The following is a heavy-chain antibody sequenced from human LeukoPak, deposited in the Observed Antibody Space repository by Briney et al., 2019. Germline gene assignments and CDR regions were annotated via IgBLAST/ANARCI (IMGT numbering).Heavy chain of an antibody. D-gene: IGHD3-16*01. J-gene: IGHJ4*02. CDR1: GYTFTGYY. V-gene: IGHV1-2*02. CDR3: ASGWVWGSYTKPFDY. Sequence: WASVKVSCKASGYTFTGYYMHWVRQAPGQGLEWMGWINPNSGGTNYAQKFQGRVTMTRDTSISTAYMELSRLRSDDTAVYYCASGWVWGSYTKPFDYWGQGTLVTVSS. CDR2: INPNSGGT.